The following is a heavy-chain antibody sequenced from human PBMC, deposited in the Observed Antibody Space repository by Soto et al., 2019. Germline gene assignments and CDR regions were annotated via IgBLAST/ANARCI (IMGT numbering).Heavy chain of an antibody. V-gene: IGHV1-8*01. D-gene: IGHD3-16*01. Sequence: ASVKVSCKASGYTFTSYDINWVRQATGQGLEWMGWMNPNSGNTGYAQKLQGRVTMTRNTSISTAYMELSSLRSEDTAVYYCAGDDPTLPNYYYAMDLWGQGTPGPVS. CDR3: AGDDPTLPNYYYAMDL. J-gene: IGHJ6*02. CDR2: MNPNSGNT. CDR1: GYTFTSYD.